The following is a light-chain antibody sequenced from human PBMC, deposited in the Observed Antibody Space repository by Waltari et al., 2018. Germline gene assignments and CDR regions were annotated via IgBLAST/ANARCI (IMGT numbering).Light chain of an antibody. CDR2: AVS. CDR3: SSYAGSSKGV. J-gene: IGLJ2*01. V-gene: IGLV2-23*02. CDR1: SSDVGNYKL. Sequence: QSALTQPASVSGSPGQSLPLPCTGTSSDVGNYKLVSWYQQHPGKAPKLMIYAVSKRPSGVSDRFSGSKSGDMASLTISGLQPEDEAEYFCSSYAGSSKGVFGGGTKVTVL.